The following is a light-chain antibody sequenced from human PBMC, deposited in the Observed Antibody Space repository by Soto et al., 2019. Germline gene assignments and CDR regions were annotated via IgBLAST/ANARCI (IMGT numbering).Light chain of an antibody. CDR3: SSFKSAYHFV. CDR2: KVS. J-gene: IGLJ1*01. V-gene: IGLV2-8*01. CDR1: YSDIGGYEF. Sequence: QSVLTQPPSAFGSPGQSVTIPCTGTYSDIGGYEFVSWYQQHPGKAPKLLISKVSNRPSGVSDRFSGSKSGNTASLTISGLQAEDEADYYCSSFKSAYHFVFGSGTKVTVL.